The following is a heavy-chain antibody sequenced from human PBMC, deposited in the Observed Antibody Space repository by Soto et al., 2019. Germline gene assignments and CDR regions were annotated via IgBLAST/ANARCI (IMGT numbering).Heavy chain of an antibody. CDR3: AKSLYYYDSSPLDH. CDR2: ANSDGTDS. CDR1: GSAFEDYA. J-gene: IGHJ4*02. D-gene: IGHD3-22*01. V-gene: IGHV3-43D*04. Sequence: PGGSLRPSCAAEGSAFEDYAMHWVRPVPGKGLERFSLANSDGTDSYYMDTVKGRFTISRDKAKSTLYLQMDRLRPEDTALYFCAKSLYYYDSSPLDHWGQGTLVTVSS.